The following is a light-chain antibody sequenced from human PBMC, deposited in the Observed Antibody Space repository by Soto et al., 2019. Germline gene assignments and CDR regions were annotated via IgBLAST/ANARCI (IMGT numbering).Light chain of an antibody. CDR1: QSVSCSSY. Sequence: EIGFTQSPGTLSLSPGERATLSCRASQSVSCSSYLAWYQQHPGQAPRLLIYGASSRAAGIPGRFSGSGSGTDSTVTISSWDDEDFALYDGQQYGSSITFGGVPNVE. V-gene: IGKV3-20*01. CDR2: GAS. J-gene: IGKJ4*01. CDR3: QQYGSSIT.